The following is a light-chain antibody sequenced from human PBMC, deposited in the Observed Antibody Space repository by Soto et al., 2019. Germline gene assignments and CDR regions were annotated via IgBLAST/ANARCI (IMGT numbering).Light chain of an antibody. CDR2: GAS. Sequence: ERLLTQAPGTLSLSPGETVTLSCRASQSMSSDYVAWYQQKPGQAPRLLIFGASSRATGIPDRFSGSGSGTDFSLTINRLEPEDFAVYYCQQYGDSPKYTFGQGTKLEIK. J-gene: IGKJ2*01. CDR3: QQYGDSPKYT. CDR1: QSMSSDY. V-gene: IGKV3-20*01.